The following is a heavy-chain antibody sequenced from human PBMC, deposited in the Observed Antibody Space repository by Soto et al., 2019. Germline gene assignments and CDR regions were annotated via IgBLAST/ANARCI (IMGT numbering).Heavy chain of an antibody. CDR3: ARYFFDSTGYFDS. J-gene: IGHJ4*02. V-gene: IGHV1-3*01. CDR1: GYTLTAYA. CDR2: INADNSNT. Sequence: ASVKVSCKTSGYTLTAYAMHWVRQAPGHSLESMGWINADNSNTKVSENFQGRVTITRDTVANAVYMELSSLTSEDTAVYYCARYFFDSTGYFDSWGQGTPVTVSS. D-gene: IGHD2-8*02.